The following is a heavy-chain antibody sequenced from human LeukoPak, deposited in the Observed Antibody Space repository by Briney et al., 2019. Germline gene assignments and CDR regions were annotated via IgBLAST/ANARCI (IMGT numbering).Heavy chain of an antibody. D-gene: IGHD5-18*01. V-gene: IGHV4-4*02. CDR1: GFTFRTYAM. CDR3: ARRSRGYSYGAHFDY. J-gene: IGHJ4*02. Sequence: PGASLRLSCAASGFTFRTYAMSWVRQPPGKGLEWLGEIYHSGSTNYNPSLKSRVTISVDKSKNQFSLKLSSVTAADTAVYYCARRSRGYSYGAHFDYWGQGTLVTVSS. CDR2: IYHSGST.